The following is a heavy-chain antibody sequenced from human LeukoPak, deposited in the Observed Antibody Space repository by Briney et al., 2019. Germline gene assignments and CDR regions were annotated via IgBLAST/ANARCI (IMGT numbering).Heavy chain of an antibody. CDR3: ARHKGAVANTYWFDP. V-gene: IGHV4-4*07. Sequence: PSETLSLTCTVSGGSISSYYWSWIRQPAGKGLEWIGRIYTSGSTNYNPSLKSRVTISVDKSKNQFSLNLSSVTAANTAVFYCARHKGAVANTYWFDPWGQGTLVTVSS. CDR2: IYTSGST. CDR1: GGSISSYY. J-gene: IGHJ5*02. D-gene: IGHD6-19*01.